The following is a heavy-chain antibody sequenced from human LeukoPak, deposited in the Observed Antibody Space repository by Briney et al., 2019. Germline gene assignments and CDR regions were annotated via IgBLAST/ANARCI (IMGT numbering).Heavy chain of an antibody. CDR3: TTDRYYDSSGYYFDY. Sequence: PGGSLRLSCAASGFTFSSYAMSWVRQAPGKGLGWVGRIKSKTDGGTTDYAAPVKGRFTISRDDSKNTLYLQMNSLKTEDAAVYYCTTDRYYDSSGYYFDYWGQGTLVTVSS. D-gene: IGHD3-22*01. J-gene: IGHJ4*02. V-gene: IGHV3-15*01. CDR1: GFTFSSYA. CDR2: IKSKTDGGTT.